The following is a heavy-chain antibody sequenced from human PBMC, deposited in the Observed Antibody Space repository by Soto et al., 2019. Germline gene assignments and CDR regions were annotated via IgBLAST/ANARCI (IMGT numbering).Heavy chain of an antibody. CDR2: KHHSGST. Sequence: QVHLQESGPGLVKPSGTLSLTCGVSGGSINNGYWWTWVRQPPGKGLEWIGEKHHSGSTNYNLSLKSRVSTSLDKSKNQFSLILSSVTAADTAVYYCAYSSGWWRLDVWGQGTTVTVSS. CDR1: GGSINNGYW. CDR3: AYSSGWWRLDV. D-gene: IGHD6-19*01. J-gene: IGHJ6*02. V-gene: IGHV4-4*02.